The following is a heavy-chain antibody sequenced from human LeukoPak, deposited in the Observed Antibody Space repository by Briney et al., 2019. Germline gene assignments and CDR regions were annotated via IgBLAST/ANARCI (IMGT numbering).Heavy chain of an antibody. CDR1: GYSFTSNY. Sequence: ASVKVSCKASGYSFTSNYIHWVRQAPGQGLEWMGMIYPRDGSTSYAQKFQGRVTVTRDTSTSTVHMELGGLRSEDTAVYYCARDQEAFDYWGQGTLVTVSS. CDR3: ARDQEAFDY. CDR2: IYPRDGST. V-gene: IGHV1-46*01. J-gene: IGHJ4*02.